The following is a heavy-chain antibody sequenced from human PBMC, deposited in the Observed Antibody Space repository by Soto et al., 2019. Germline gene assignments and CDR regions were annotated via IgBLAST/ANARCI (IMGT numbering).Heavy chain of an antibody. D-gene: IGHD6-19*01. Sequence: SETQSLTCTVSGGSVSSSSYYWSWIWQPPGKGLEWIGYIYYSGSTNYNPSLKSRFTISIDTSKNQFSLRLNSVTAADTAVYYCARESIAGAGPYFDYWGQGTLVTVSS. CDR1: GGSVSSSSYY. V-gene: IGHV4-61*01. CDR3: ARESIAGAGPYFDY. J-gene: IGHJ4*02. CDR2: IYYSGST.